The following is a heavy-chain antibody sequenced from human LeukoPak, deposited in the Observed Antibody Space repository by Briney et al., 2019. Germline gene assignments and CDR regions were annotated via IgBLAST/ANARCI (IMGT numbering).Heavy chain of an antibody. CDR1: GSTFSSYA. CDR2: ISGSGGST. V-gene: IGHV3-23*01. Sequence: GGSLRLSCAASGSTFSSYALSWVRQAPGKGLEWVSAISGSGGSTYYADSVKGRFTISRDNSKNTLYLQMNSLRAEDTAVYYCAKDALLHNTGLIQLWFDYWGQGTLVTVSS. CDR3: AKDALLHNTGLIQLWFDY. D-gene: IGHD5-18*01. J-gene: IGHJ4*02.